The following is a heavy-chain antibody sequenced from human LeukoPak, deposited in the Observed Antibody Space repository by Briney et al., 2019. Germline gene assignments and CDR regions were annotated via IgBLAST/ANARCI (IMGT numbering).Heavy chain of an antibody. V-gene: IGHV1-8*01. J-gene: IGHJ4*02. Sequence: GASVKVSCKASGYTFTSYDINWVRQATGQGLEWMGWMNPNSGNTGYAQKFRGRVTMTRNTSISTAYMELSSLRSEDTAVYYCASGYSSGWFPFDYWGQGTLVTVSS. CDR3: ASGYSSGWFPFDY. CDR2: MNPNSGNT. D-gene: IGHD6-19*01. CDR1: GYTFTSYD.